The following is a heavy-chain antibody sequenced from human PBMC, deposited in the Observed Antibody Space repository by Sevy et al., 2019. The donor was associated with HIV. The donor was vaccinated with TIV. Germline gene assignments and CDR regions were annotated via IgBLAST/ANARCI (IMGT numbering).Heavy chain of an antibody. Sequence: GGSLRLSCAASGFTFNSYTMNWVRQAPGKGLEWVSSISGSSSYKYYADLVKGRFTISRDNAENLLDLQMNSLRAEDTAVYYCARAPGYSSDWSYFDNWGQGTLVTVSS. CDR3: ARAPGYSSDWSYFDN. CDR2: ISGSSSYK. CDR1: GFTFNSYT. D-gene: IGHD6-19*01. J-gene: IGHJ4*02. V-gene: IGHV3-21*01.